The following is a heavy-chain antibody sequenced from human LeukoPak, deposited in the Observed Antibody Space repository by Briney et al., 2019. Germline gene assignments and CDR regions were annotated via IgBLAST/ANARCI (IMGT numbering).Heavy chain of an antibody. V-gene: IGHV4-4*07. CDR3: GKTTVGYSSGQKPAWPVDY. CDR2: VDTSGST. D-gene: IGHD5-18*01. J-gene: IGHJ4*02. CDR1: GGSISSFY. Sequence: SETLSLTCTVSGGSISSFYWSWVRQPAGKGLEWIGRVDTSGSTHYSPSLESRVTMSLDTSKNQFSLQLSSVTVADTAVYYCGKTTVGYSSGQKPAWPVDYWGQGTLVTVSS.